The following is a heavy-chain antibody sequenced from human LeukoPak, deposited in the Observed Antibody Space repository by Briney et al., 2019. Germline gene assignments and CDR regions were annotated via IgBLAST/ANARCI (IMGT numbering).Heavy chain of an antibody. CDR3: ARGRGGTGSLGHLIDY. CDR1: GGTFSSYA. D-gene: IGHD1-1*01. J-gene: IGHJ4*02. CDR2: INPNSGGT. V-gene: IGHV1-18*01. Sequence: GASVKVSCKASGGTFSSYAISWVRQAPGQGLEWMGWINPNSGGTNYAQKLQGRVTMTTDTSTSTAYMELRSLRSDDTAVYYCARGRGGTGSLGHLIDYWGQGTLVTVSS.